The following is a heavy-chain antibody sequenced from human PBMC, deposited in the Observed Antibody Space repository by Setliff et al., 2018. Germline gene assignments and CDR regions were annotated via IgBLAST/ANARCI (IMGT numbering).Heavy chain of an antibody. CDR3: ALRRGNEWHLVRWFDP. J-gene: IGHJ5*02. CDR2: VYWDGDR. D-gene: IGHD6-6*01. Sequence: PPGKALEWLALVYWDGDRRYSPPLNSRLSITKDSSKSQVFLTMTNMDPVDTATYYCALRRGNEWHLVRWFDPWGPGILVTVSS. V-gene: IGHV2-5*02.